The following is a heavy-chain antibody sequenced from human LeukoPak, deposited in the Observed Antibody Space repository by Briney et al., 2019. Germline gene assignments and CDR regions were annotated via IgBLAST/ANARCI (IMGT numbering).Heavy chain of an antibody. CDR2: ISAYNGNT. D-gene: IGHD4-17*01. CDR1: GYTFTSYG. CDR3: ARWDPDYGDYAIYYYYGMDV. V-gene: IGHV1-18*01. J-gene: IGHJ6*02. Sequence: ASVKVSCKASGYTFTSYGISWVRQAPGQGLEWMGWISAYNGNTNYAQKLQGRVTMTTDTSTSTAYMELRSLGSDDTAVYYCARWDPDYGDYAIYYYYGMDVWGQGTTVTVSS.